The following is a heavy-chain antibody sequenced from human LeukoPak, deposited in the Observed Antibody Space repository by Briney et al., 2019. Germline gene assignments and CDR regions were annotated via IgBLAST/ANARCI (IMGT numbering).Heavy chain of an antibody. CDR2: ISWNGGNT. D-gene: IGHD2-8*01. CDR1: GFKFDDYG. J-gene: IGHJ4*02. Sequence: PGGSLRLSCAASGFKFDDYGMSWVRQAPGKGLEWVSGISWNGGNTGYADFVKGRFTISRDNAKNSLFLQVNSLRADDTAFYYCAREGIYCVNGVCYLDYWGQGTLVTVSS. V-gene: IGHV3-20*04. CDR3: AREGIYCVNGVCYLDY.